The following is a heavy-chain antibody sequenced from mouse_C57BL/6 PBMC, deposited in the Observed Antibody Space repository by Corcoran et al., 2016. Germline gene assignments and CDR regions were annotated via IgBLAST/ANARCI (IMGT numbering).Heavy chain of an antibody. CDR2: INTYSGVP. CDR3: ARQDFYFDY. J-gene: IGHJ2*01. V-gene: IGHV9-3*01. Sequence: QIQLVQSGPELKKPGETVKISCKASGYTFTTNGMSWVKQAPGKGLKWMGWINTYSGVPTYADDFKGRFAFSLETSASTAYLQINNLKNEDTATYFCARQDFYFDYWGQGTTLTVSS. CDR1: GYTFTTNG.